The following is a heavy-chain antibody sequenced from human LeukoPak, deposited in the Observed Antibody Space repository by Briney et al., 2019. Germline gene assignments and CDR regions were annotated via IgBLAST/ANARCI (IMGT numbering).Heavy chain of an antibody. Sequence: VASVKVSCKASGYTFTSYGISWVRQAPGQGLEWMGWISAYNGNTNYAQKLQGRVTMTTDTSTSTAYMELRSLRSDDTAVYYCARASEVPNWEEMDYWGQGTLVTVSS. CDR2: ISAYNGNT. V-gene: IGHV1-18*01. CDR3: ARASEVPNWEEMDY. D-gene: IGHD7-27*01. J-gene: IGHJ4*02. CDR1: GYTFTSYG.